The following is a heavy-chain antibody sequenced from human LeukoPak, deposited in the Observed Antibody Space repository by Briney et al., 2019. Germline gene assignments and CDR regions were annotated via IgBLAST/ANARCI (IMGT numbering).Heavy chain of an antibody. CDR1: GGSISSSSYY. J-gene: IGHJ4*02. V-gene: IGHV4-39*02. D-gene: IGHD3-9*01. CDR3: ARESGGAYDILTGYYIGPRGYFDY. Sequence: SETLSLTCTVSGGSISSSSYYWGWIRQPPGKGLEWIGSIYYSGSTYYNPSLKSRVTISVDTSKNQFSLKLSSVTAADTAVYYCARESGGAYDILTGYYIGPRGYFDYWGQGTLVTVSS. CDR2: IYYSGST.